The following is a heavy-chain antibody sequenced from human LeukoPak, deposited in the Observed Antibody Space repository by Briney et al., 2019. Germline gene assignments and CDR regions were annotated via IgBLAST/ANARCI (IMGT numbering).Heavy chain of an antibody. CDR2: IGTAGDT. J-gene: IGHJ4*02. CDR3: ARAQYYYDSSGLYYFDY. V-gene: IGHV3-13*01. CDR1: GFTFSSYD. Sequence: PGGSLRLSCAASGFTFSSYDMHWVRQATGKGLEWVSAIGTAGDTYYPGSVKGRFTISRENAKNSLYLQMNSLRAGDTAVYYCARAQYYYDSSGLYYFDYWGQGTLVTVSS. D-gene: IGHD3-22*01.